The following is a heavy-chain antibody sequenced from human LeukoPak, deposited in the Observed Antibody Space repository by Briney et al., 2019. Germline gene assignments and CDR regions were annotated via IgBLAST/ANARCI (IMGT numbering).Heavy chain of an antibody. V-gene: IGHV3-30-3*01. CDR3: ARTWEPQGEYYFDY. CDR1: GFTFSSYA. CDR2: ISYDGSNK. J-gene: IGHJ4*02. D-gene: IGHD1-26*01. Sequence: GGSLRLSCAASGFTFSSYAMHWVRQAPGKGLEWVAVISYDGSNKYYADSVKGRFTISRDNSKNTLYLQMNSLRAEDTAVYYCARTWEPQGEYYFDYWGQGTLVTVSS.